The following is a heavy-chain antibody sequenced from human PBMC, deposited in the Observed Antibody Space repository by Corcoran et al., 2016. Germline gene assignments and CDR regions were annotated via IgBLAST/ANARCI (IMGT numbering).Heavy chain of an antibody. CDR2: IYTSGST. CDR1: GGSISSYY. J-gene: IGHJ4*02. CDR3: ARSGDSSGYCDY. Sequence: QVQLQESGPGLVKPSKTLSLTCTVPGGSISSYYWSWIRQPAGKGLEWVGRIYTSGSTNYNPPLKSRVTVSGDTSKNQFSLKLSSVTAADTAVYFCARSGDSSGYCDYWGQGTLVTVSS. D-gene: IGHD3-22*01. V-gene: IGHV4-4*07.